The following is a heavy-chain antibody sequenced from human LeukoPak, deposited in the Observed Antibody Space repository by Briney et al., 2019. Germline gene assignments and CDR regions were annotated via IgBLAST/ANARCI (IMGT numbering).Heavy chain of an antibody. D-gene: IGHD1-26*01. J-gene: IGHJ4*02. CDR1: GFTFTSYA. CDR3: AKDGPLVGPYYFDY. Sequence: GGSLRLSCAASGFTFTSYAMNWVRQAPGKGLEWVSAISGSGVSTYYADSVKGRFTISRDNPKNMLYLQMNSLRAEDTAVYYSAKDGPLVGPYYFDYWGQGTLVTVSS. V-gene: IGHV3-23*01. CDR2: ISGSGVST.